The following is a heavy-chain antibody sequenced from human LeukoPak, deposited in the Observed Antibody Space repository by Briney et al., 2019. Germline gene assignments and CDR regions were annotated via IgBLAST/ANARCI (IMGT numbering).Heavy chain of an antibody. CDR2: IIPIFGTA. CDR3: ARGTAGRYGGYMLGGLEIYFDY. Sequence: ASAKVSCKASGGTFSSYAISWVRQAPGQGLEWSGGIIPIFGTANYAQKFQGRVTITADESTSTAYMELSSLRSEDTGVYYCARGTAGRYGGYMLGGLEIYFDYWGQGTLVTVSS. V-gene: IGHV1-69*01. CDR1: GGTFSSYA. D-gene: IGHD5-12*01. J-gene: IGHJ4*02.